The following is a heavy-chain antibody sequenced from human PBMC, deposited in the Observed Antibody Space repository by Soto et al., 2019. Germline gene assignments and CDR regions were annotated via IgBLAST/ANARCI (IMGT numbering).Heavy chain of an antibody. CDR2: VGAYNGER. D-gene: IGHD6-6*01. CDR3: ARGTSIPASGDY. J-gene: IGHJ4*01. V-gene: IGHV1-18*01. Sequence: QVQLVQSGAEVKKPGASVKVSCRASGYTFTNYGINWVRQAPGQGLEWLGWVGAYNGERRNAERVNARFIMSTDTSTPTAYMELRSLRSDDTAVYYCARGTSIPASGDYWGQGTLVTVSS. CDR1: GYTFTNYG.